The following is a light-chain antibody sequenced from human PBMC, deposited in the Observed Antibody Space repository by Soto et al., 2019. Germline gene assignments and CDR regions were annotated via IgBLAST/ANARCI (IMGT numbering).Light chain of an antibody. Sequence: DIQMTQSPSTLSASVGDRVTITCRANQSISNWLAWYQKKPGKVPKLLIYKASNLDYGVPSRFSGSGSGTEFTLTISSLQPDDFATYYCQKYNSYSWTFGQGTKVEAK. V-gene: IGKV1-5*03. CDR3: QKYNSYSWT. CDR2: KAS. CDR1: QSISNW. J-gene: IGKJ1*01.